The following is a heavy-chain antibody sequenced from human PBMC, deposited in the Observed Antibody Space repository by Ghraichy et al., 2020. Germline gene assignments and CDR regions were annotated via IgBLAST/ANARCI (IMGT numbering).Heavy chain of an antibody. J-gene: IGHJ5*02. CDR1: GGSFSGYY. V-gene: IGHV4-34*01. D-gene: IGHD4-11*01. Sequence: SETLSLTCAVYGGSFSGYYLSWIRQPPGKGLEWIGEINHSGSTNYHPSLKSRVTISVDTSKNQFSLQLISVPAADTAVYYCARSTVIFNWFDPWGQGTLVTVSS. CDR2: INHSGST. CDR3: ARSTVIFNWFDP.